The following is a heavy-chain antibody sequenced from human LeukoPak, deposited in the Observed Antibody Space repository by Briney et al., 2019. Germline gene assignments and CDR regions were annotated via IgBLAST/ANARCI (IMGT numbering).Heavy chain of an antibody. V-gene: IGHV3-33*06. D-gene: IGHD5-12*01. CDR3: AKDRRDIVATMIETSTAQFDP. J-gene: IGHJ5*02. Sequence: GRSLRLSCAASGFTFSSYGMHWVRQAPGKGLEWVAVIWYDGSNKYYADSVKGRFTISRDNSKNTLYLQMNSLRAEDTAVYYCAKDRRDIVATMIETSTAQFDPWGQGTLVTVSS. CDR2: IWYDGSNK. CDR1: GFTFSSYG.